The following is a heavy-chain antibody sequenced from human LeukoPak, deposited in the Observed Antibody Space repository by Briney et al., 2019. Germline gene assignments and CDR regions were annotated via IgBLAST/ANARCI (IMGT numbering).Heavy chain of an antibody. Sequence: GGPLRLPCAVSGFTFSRYTMHWVRQAPGKGLEWVSSIDPCSGYIYYADSVKGRFTISRDNAKNSLFLQVNSPGVEDTAVYYCARSVPWRDSGRSFYGMDVWGQGTTVTVS. J-gene: IGHJ6*02. CDR2: IDPCSGYI. D-gene: IGHD3-10*01. CDR3: ARSVPWRDSGRSFYGMDV. CDR1: GFTFSRYT. V-gene: IGHV3-21*01.